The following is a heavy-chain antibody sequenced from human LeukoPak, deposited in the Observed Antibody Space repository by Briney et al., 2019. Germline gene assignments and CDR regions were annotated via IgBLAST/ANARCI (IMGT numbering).Heavy chain of an antibody. J-gene: IGHJ6*03. Sequence: ASVKVSCKTSGYTFTGYYIRWVRQAPGQGLEWMGYINPTSGGTNYAQEFQGRVTMTRDTSISTAYMELSRLTSDDTAVYYCARDQGYCSSTSCLDYYYYYMDVWGKGTTVTVSS. V-gene: IGHV1-2*02. D-gene: IGHD2-2*01. CDR1: GYTFTGYY. CDR2: INPTSGGT. CDR3: ARDQGYCSSTSCLDYYYYYMDV.